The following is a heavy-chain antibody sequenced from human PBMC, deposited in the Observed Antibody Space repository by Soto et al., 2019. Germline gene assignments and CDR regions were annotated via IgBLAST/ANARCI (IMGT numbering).Heavy chain of an antibody. V-gene: IGHV4-61*01. Sequence: SETLSLTCTVSGGSITVSGGSISRDYWSWIRQPPGKGLEWIGYIYYSGSSNYNPSLKSRISISVDTSKNQFSLKLRSVTAADTAVYYCARDLATMPGRYESRPTDYGMDVWGQGTTVT. CDR2: IYYSGSS. D-gene: IGHD3-22*01. CDR1: GGSITVSGGSISRDY. CDR3: ARDLATMPGRYESRPTDYGMDV. J-gene: IGHJ6*02.